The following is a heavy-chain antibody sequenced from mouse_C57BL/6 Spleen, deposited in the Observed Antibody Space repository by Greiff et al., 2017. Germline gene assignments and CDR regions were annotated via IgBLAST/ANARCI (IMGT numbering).Heavy chain of an antibody. V-gene: IGHV1-63*01. Sequence: QVQLKQSGAELVRPGTSVKMSCKASGYTFTNYWIGWAKQRPGHGLEWIGDIYPGGGYTNYNEKFKGKATLTADKSSSTAYMQFSSLTSEDSAIYYCARSNYDYDDYYAMDYWGQGTSVTVSS. CDR3: ARSNYDYDDYYAMDY. CDR1: GYTFTNYW. J-gene: IGHJ4*01. CDR2: IYPGGGYT. D-gene: IGHD2-4*01.